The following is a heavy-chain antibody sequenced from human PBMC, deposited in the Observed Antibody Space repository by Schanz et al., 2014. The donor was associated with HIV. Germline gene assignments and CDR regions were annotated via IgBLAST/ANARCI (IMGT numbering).Heavy chain of an antibody. D-gene: IGHD1-26*01. J-gene: IGHJ5*02. CDR3: ARASYGGTYYTWFDP. CDR1: GFTFSSYG. CDR2: IRGSGTST. V-gene: IGHV3-NL1*01. Sequence: QVQLVESGGGVVQPGRSLRLSCAASGFTFSSYGMHWVRQAPGKGLEWVAGIRGSGTSTYYVNSVRGRFTISRDNSKNTVYLQMNSLRSEDSAIYYCARASYGGTYYTWFDPWGQGTLVTVSS.